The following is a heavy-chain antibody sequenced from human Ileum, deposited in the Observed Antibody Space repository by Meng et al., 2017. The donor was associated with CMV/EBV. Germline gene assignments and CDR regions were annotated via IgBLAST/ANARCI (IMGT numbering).Heavy chain of an antibody. CDR3: ARHWNGQGETVYFDY. D-gene: IGHD1-1*01. J-gene: IGHJ4*02. V-gene: IGHV1-3*01. Sequence: SGYTFSNYALHWVRQAPGQTFEWLGWFNPANGHTYVSQTFEGRLPFARDTSATTAYMDFNTLRSEDTAIYYCARHWNGQGETVYFDYWGQGTLVTVSS. CDR2: FNPANGHT. CDR1: GYTFSNYA.